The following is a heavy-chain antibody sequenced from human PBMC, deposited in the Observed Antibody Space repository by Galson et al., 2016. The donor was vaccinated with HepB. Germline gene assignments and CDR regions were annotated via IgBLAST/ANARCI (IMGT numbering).Heavy chain of an antibody. CDR1: GFSFSTYD. CDR2: IGSDGGT. J-gene: IGHJ4*02. D-gene: IGHD3-10*01. CDR3: ARDSYYGSGILND. V-gene: IGHV3-13*04. Sequence: SLRLSCAGSGFSFSTYDMHWVRQATGKGLEWVSAIGSDGGTYYSGSVKGRFTISRDHSKNTLYLQMNSLRVEDTAVYYCARDSYYGSGILNDWGQGTLVTVSS.